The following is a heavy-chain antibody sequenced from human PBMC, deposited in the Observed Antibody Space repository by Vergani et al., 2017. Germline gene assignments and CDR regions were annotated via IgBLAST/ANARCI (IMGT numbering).Heavy chain of an antibody. Sequence: EVQLVQSGAEVKKPGESLKISCKGSGYSFTSYWIGWVRQMPGKGLEWMGIIYPGDSDTRYSPSFQGQVTISRDNSKNTLYLQMNSLRAEDTAVYYCATSLLPVKLSQWLVQRPPHTDYWGQGTLVTVSS. CDR1: GYSFTSYW. CDR3: ATSLLPVKLSQWLVQRPPHTDY. CDR2: IYPGDSDT. V-gene: IGHV5-51*01. D-gene: IGHD6-19*01. J-gene: IGHJ4*02.